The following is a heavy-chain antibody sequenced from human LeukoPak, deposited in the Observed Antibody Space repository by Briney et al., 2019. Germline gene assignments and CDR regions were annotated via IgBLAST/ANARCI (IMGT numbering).Heavy chain of an antibody. J-gene: IGHJ4*02. Sequence: SQTLSLTCTVSGGSISSGSYYWGWIRQPPGKGLEWIGSIYHSGSTYYNPSLKSRVTISVDTSKNQFSLKLSSVTAADTAVYYCATIAVAVHFDYWGQGTLVTVSS. CDR1: GGSISSGSYY. D-gene: IGHD6-19*01. CDR3: ATIAVAVHFDY. CDR2: IYHSGST. V-gene: IGHV4-39*07.